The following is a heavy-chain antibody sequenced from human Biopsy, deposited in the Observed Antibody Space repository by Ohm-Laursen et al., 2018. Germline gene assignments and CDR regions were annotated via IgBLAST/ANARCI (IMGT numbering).Heavy chain of an antibody. J-gene: IGHJ4*02. Sequence: ASSVKVSCKAPGGTFSNYGVNWVRQAPGQGLEWLGGNIPILGTGNYAQKFQGRVTITADKFTNTVYMELSSLRSDDTAVYFCARDCNGDNCGVDFWGQGTLVTVS. CDR1: GGTFSNYG. CDR2: NIPILGTG. V-gene: IGHV1-69*06. D-gene: IGHD2-15*01. CDR3: ARDCNGDNCGVDF.